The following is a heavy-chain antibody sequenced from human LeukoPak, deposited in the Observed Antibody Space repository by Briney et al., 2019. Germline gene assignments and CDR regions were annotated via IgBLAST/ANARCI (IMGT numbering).Heavy chain of an antibody. V-gene: IGHV3-23*01. CDR3: AKRDYYGIDY. CDR1: RFTFSSYA. Sequence: PGGSLRLSCAPSRFTFSSYAMSWVRQAPGKGLEWVSEISGSGGSTYYADSVKGRFTISRDNSKNTLYLQMNSLRAEDTAVYYCAKRDYYGIDYWGQGTLVTVSS. J-gene: IGHJ4*02. D-gene: IGHD3-10*01. CDR2: ISGSGGST.